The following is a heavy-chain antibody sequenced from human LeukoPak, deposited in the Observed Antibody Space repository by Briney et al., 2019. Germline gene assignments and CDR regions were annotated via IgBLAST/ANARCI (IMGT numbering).Heavy chain of an antibody. CDR2: IYSGGST. CDR3: ARDRARRYCSGGSCYSGYYGMDV. V-gene: IGHV3-66*01. J-gene: IGHJ6*02. CDR1: GFTVSSNY. D-gene: IGHD2-15*01. Sequence: PGGSLRLSCAASGFTVSSNYMSWVRQAPGKRLEWVSVIYSGGSTYYADSVKGRFTISRDNPKNTLYLQMNSLRAEDTAVYYCARDRARRYCSGGSCYSGYYGMDVWGQGTTVTVSS.